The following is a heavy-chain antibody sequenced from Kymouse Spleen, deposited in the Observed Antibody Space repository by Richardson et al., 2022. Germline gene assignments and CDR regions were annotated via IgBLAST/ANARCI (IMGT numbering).Heavy chain of an antibody. CDR1: GYTLTELS. CDR3: ATSGRITMVRGVIITFDY. V-gene: IGHV1-24*d01. J-gene: IGHJ4*02. Sequence: QVQLVQSGAEVKKPGASVKVSCKVSGYTLTELSMHWVRQAPGKGLEWMGGFDPEDGETIYAQKFQGRVTMTEDTSTDTAYMDLSSLRSEDTAVYYCATSGRITMVRGVIITFDYWGQGTLVTVSS. CDR2: FDPEDGET. D-gene: IGHD3-10*01.